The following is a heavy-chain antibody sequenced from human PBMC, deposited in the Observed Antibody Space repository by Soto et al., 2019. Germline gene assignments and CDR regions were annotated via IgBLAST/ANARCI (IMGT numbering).Heavy chain of an antibody. CDR3: ARDKWFGEYHWFDP. V-gene: IGHV4-59*01. CDR2: IYYSGST. J-gene: IGHJ5*02. CDR1: GGSISSYY. D-gene: IGHD3-10*01. Sequence: SETLSLTCTVSGGSISSYYWSWIRQPPGKGLEWIGYIYYSGSTNYNPSLKSRVTISVDTSKNQFSLKLSSVTAADTAVYYCARDKWFGEYHWFDPWGQGTLVTVSS.